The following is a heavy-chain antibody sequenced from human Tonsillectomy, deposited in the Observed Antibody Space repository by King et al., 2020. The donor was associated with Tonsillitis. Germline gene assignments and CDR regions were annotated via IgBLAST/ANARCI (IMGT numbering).Heavy chain of an antibody. J-gene: IGHJ6*02. CDR1: GFMFSSYA. Sequence: QLVQSGGGVVQPGRSLRLSCAASGFMFSSYAMHWVRQAPGKGLEWVTVISYDGSNKYYADSVKGRFTSSRDNSKNTLYLQMNSLRAEDTGVYYCASSGGAAATYYSYGMDVWGQGTTVTVSS. V-gene: IGHV3-30*04. CDR2: ISYDGSNK. D-gene: IGHD3-10*01. CDR3: ASSGGAAATYYSYGMDV.